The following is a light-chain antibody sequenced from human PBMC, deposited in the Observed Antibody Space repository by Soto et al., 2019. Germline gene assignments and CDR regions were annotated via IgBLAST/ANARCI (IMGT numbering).Light chain of an antibody. V-gene: IGKV3-20*01. CDR2: GAS. CDR3: QQYGNSPLT. Sequence: EIVWRQSPGTRSWSPGERATLSSRASQSVTSSYLAWYQRKLGQAPRPLFYGASSRATGIPDRFSGSGSGTDFTLTISRLEPEDFAVYYCQQYGNSPLTFGGGTKVEIK. CDR1: QSVTSSY. J-gene: IGKJ4*01.